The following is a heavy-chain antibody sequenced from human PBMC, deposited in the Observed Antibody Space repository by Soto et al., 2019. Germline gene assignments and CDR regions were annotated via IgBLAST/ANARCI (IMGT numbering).Heavy chain of an antibody. CDR2: ISSSGSTI. V-gene: IGHV3-48*03. D-gene: IGHD3-3*01. CDR3: ARDITIFGVVTDAFDI. CDR1: GFTFSSYE. J-gene: IGHJ3*02. Sequence: GESLKISCAASGFTFSSYEMNWVRQAPGKGLEWVSYISSSGSTIYYADSVKGRFTISRDNAKNSLYLQMNSLRAEDTAVYYCARDITIFGVVTDAFDIWGQGTMVTVSS.